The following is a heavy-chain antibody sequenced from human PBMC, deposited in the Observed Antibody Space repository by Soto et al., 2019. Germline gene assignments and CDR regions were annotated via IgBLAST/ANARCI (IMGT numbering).Heavy chain of an antibody. D-gene: IGHD2-15*01. V-gene: IGHV3-21*04. CDR1: GFTFSSYS. Sequence: GGSLRLSCAASGFTFSSYSMNWVRQAPGKGLEWVSSISSSSSYIYYADSVKGRFTISRDNSKNTLYLQMNSLRAEDTAVYYCAKKYCSGGSCHYYYYGMDVWGQGTTVTVSS. CDR3: AKKYCSGGSCHYYYYGMDV. CDR2: ISSSSSYI. J-gene: IGHJ6*02.